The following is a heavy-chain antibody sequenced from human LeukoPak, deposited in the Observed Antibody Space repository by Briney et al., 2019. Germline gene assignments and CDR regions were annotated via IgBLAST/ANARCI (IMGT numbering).Heavy chain of an antibody. CDR2: INHSGST. Sequence: SETLSLTCAVYGGSFSGYYWSWIRQPPGKGLEWIGEINHSGSTNYNPSLKSRVTISVDTSKNQFSLKLSSVTAAATAVYYCARGGVETPTVPATDYWGQGTLVTVSS. J-gene: IGHJ4*02. CDR3: ARGGVETPTVPATDY. V-gene: IGHV4-34*01. D-gene: IGHD5-24*01. CDR1: GGSFSGYY.